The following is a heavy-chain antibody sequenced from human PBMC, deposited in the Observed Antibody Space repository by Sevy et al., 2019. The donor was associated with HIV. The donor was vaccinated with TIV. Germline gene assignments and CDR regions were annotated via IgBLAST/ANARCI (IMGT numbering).Heavy chain of an antibody. CDR2: IKRDGSEK. CDR3: ARDCNSATCLWGLDV. Sequence: GGSLRLSCVASGFTFSNYWMSWVRQAPWKGLEWVANIKRDGSEKYYVASVKGRFTISRDNDKTSLYLQMNSLRDEDTAVYYCARDCNSATCLWGLDVWGPGTTVTVSS. J-gene: IGHJ6*02. CDR1: GFTFSNYW. V-gene: IGHV3-7*03. D-gene: IGHD1-26*01.